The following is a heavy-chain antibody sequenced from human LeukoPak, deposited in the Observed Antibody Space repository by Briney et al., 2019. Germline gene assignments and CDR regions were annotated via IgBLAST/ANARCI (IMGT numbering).Heavy chain of an antibody. CDR3: ARQYYDILTGYGPFDDYYYYYGMDV. V-gene: IGHV7-4-1*02. D-gene: IGHD3-9*01. CDR1: GYTFTSYA. CDR2: INTNTGNP. Sequence: ASVKVSCKASGYTFTSYAMNWVRQAPGQGLEWMGWINTNTGNPTYAQGFTGRFVFSLDTSVSTAYLQISSLKAEDTAVYYCARQYYDILTGYGPFDDYYYYYGMDVWGQGTTVTVSS. J-gene: IGHJ6*02.